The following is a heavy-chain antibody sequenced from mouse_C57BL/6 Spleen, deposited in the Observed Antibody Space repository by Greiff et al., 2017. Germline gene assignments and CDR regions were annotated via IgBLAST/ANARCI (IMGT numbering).Heavy chain of an antibody. V-gene: IGHV7-1*01. Sequence: EVQVVESGGGLVQSGRSLRLSCATSGFTFSDFYMEWVRQAPGKGLEWIAASRNKANDYTTEYSASVKGRFIVSRDTSQSILYLQMNALRAEDTAIYYCARDAGIHEGFDYWGQGTTLTVSS. CDR2: SRNKANDYTT. CDR3: ARDAGIHEGFDY. CDR1: GFTFSDFY. J-gene: IGHJ2*01.